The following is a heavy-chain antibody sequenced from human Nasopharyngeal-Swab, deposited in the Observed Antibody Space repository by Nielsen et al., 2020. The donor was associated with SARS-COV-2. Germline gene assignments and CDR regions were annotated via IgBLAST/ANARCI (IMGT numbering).Heavy chain of an antibody. V-gene: IGHV3-30*18. D-gene: IGHD2-8*01. CDR3: AKVLGVYYYMDV. Sequence: GGSLRLSCAASGFTFNNYGMHWVRQAPGKGLEWVAVISYDGSNKYYADSVKGRFTISRDNSKNTLYLQMNSLRAEDTAVYYCAKVLGVYYYMDVWGKGTTVTVSS. J-gene: IGHJ6*03. CDR1: GFTFNNYG. CDR2: ISYDGSNK.